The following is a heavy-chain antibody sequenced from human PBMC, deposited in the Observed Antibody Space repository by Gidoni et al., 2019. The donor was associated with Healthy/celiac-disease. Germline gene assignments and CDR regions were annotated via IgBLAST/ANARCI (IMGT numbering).Heavy chain of an antibody. V-gene: IGHV4-34*01. CDR1: GGSFSGYY. CDR3: ARGPPIAAAGTGDFDY. CDR2: INHSGST. Sequence: QVQLQQWGAGLLKPSETLSLTCAVYGGSFSGYYWSWIRQPPGKGLEWIGEINHSGSTNYNPSLKSRVTISVDTSKNQFSLKLSSVTAADTAVYYCARGPPIAAAGTGDFDYWGQGTLVTVSS. D-gene: IGHD6-13*01. J-gene: IGHJ4*02.